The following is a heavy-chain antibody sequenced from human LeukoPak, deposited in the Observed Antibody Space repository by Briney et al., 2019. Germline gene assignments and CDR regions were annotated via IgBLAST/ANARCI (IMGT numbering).Heavy chain of an antibody. V-gene: IGHV1-69*13. CDR2: IIPIFGTA. CDR1: GGTFSGYA. D-gene: IGHD5-18*01. Sequence: ASVKVSCKASGGTFSGYAISWVRQAPGQGLEWMGGIIPIFGTANYAQKFQGRVTITADESTGTAYMELSSLRSEDTAVYYCARDRVGYSYGATFDYWGQGTLVTVSS. CDR3: ARDRVGYSYGATFDY. J-gene: IGHJ4*02.